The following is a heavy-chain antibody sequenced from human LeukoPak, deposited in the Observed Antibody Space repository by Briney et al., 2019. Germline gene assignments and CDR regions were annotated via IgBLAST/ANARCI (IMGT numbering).Heavy chain of an antibody. J-gene: IGHJ3*02. CDR1: GSTFTGYY. D-gene: IGHD4-17*01. Sequence: GASVKVSCKASGSTFTGYYMHWVRQAPGQGLEWMGWINPNSGGTNYAQKFQGRVTMTRDTSISTAYMELSRLRSDDTAVYYCASTRTTVTSVAFDIWGQGTMVTVSS. CDR3: ASTRTTVTSVAFDI. V-gene: IGHV1-2*02. CDR2: INPNSGGT.